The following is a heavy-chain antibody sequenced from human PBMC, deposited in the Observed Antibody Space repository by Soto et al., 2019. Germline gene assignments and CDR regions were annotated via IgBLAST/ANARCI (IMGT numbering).Heavy chain of an antibody. CDR1: GFTFSSYA. CDR3: AKVKGIQLLDWYFDL. D-gene: IGHD5-18*01. J-gene: IGHJ2*01. V-gene: IGHV3-23*01. CDR2: ISGSGGST. Sequence: EVQLLESGGGLVQPGGSLRLSCAASGFTFSSYAMSWVRQAPGKGLEWVSAISGSGGSTYYADSVKGRFTISRDNSLSTLYLQMNSLRAEDTAVYYCAKVKGIQLLDWYFDLWGRGTLVTVSS.